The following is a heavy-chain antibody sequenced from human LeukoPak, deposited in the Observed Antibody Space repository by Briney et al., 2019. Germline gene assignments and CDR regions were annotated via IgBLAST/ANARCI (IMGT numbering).Heavy chain of an antibody. J-gene: IGHJ4*02. Sequence: PSETLSLTCSVSCGSITSTGYYWGWLRQSPGQGLEWIGNIQNSATFYYNPSLKSRVTISVDMSKHQFSLTLSSVTAADTAVYYCASLLGYCSDYNCPAWGSWGLGTLVTVSS. D-gene: IGHD2-15*01. V-gene: IGHV4-39*01. CDR2: IQNSATF. CDR3: ASLLGYCSDYNCPAWGS. CDR1: CGSITSTGYY.